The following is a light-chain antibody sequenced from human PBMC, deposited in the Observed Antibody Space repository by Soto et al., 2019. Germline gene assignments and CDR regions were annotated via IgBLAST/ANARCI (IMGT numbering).Light chain of an antibody. J-gene: IGKJ5*01. V-gene: IGKV1-5*03. CDR1: QDISNY. Sequence: DIQMTQSPSSLSASVGDRVTITCQASQDISNYLNWYQQKPGKAPKLXXYKASSLESGVPSRFSGSGSGTEFTLTISSLQPDDFANYYCQQYNSYSPITFGQGTRLEIK. CDR3: QQYNSYSPIT. CDR2: KAS.